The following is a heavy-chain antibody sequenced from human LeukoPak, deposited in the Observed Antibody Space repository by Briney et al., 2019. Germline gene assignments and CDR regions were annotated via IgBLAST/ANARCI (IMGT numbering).Heavy chain of an antibody. V-gene: IGHV4-4*07. Sequence: PSETLSLTCTVSGGSISSYKWSWIRQPAGKGLEWIGRIYSSGSTNYTPSLKSRFTISVNTSENQFSLKLGSVTAAATAVYYCARGIVGATAPDYWGQGALVIVSS. CDR1: GGSISSYK. D-gene: IGHD1-26*01. CDR3: ARGIVGATAPDY. CDR2: IYSSGST. J-gene: IGHJ4*02.